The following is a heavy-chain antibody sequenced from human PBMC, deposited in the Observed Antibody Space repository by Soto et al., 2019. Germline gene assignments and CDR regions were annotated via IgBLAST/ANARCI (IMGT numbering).Heavy chain of an antibody. D-gene: IGHD1-1*01. CDR3: AKVGNWYEDY. CDR2: ISGSGRTT. J-gene: IGHJ4*02. Sequence: EVQLLESGGDLVQPGGSLRLSCVASGFTFSSFALSWVRQAPGKGLEWVSGISGSGRTTYYADSVKGRFTISRDNSKNTLFLQMSSLRVDDAAVYYCAKVGNWYEDYWGQGTLVTVSS. V-gene: IGHV3-23*01. CDR1: GFTFSSFA.